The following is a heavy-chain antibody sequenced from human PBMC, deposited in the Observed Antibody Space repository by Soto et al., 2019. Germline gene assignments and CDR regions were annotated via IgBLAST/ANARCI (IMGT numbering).Heavy chain of an antibody. J-gene: IGHJ4*02. D-gene: IGHD1-26*01. Sequence: ASVKVSCKASGYTFTSYGISWVRQAPGQGLEWMGWISAYNGNTNYAQKLQGRVTMTTDTSTSTAYMELRSLRSDDTAVYYCARGIKWEQKQGVLDYWGQGTLVTVSS. CDR2: ISAYNGNT. CDR3: ARGIKWEQKQGVLDY. CDR1: GYTFTSYG. V-gene: IGHV1-18*01.